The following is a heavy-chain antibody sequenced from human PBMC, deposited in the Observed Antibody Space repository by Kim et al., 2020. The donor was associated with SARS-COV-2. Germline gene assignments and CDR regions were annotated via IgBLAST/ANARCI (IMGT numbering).Heavy chain of an antibody. Sequence: ADSVTGRYTISRNNSKNTGFLQMNSLRAEDTAVYYGAKKVGSSSWYLGFDYWGQGTMVTVSS. D-gene: IGHD6-13*01. CDR3: AKKVGSSSWYLGFDY. V-gene: IGHV3-23*01. J-gene: IGHJ4*02.